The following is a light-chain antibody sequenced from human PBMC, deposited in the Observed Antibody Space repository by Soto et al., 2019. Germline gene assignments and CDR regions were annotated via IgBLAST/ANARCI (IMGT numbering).Light chain of an antibody. V-gene: IGLV2-14*03. CDR3: SSYRVGGSYV. CDR2: NVN. Sequence: QSALTQPASVSGSPGQSITISCSGTSSDVGRHNAVSWYQQHPGKVPQLMIYNVNIRPSGISDRFSASKSGNMASLTISGLQAEYEADYYCSSYRVGGSYVFGTGTKLTVL. J-gene: IGLJ1*01. CDR1: SSDVGRHNA.